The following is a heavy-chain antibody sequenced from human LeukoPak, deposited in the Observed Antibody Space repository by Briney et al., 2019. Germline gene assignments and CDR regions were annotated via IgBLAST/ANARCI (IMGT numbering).Heavy chain of an antibody. CDR1: GFAFSSYE. D-gene: IGHD1-1*01. J-gene: IGHJ4*02. CDR2: INHSGTTI. CDR3: ARVSRTPGTSIPLFED. Sequence: PGGSLRLSCAASGFAFSSYEMTWVRQAPGKGLEWLSYINHSGTTIYYADSVKGRFTISRDNAKNSLYLQMDSLRAEDTAVYYCARVSRTPGTSIPLFEDRGQGTLVTVSS. V-gene: IGHV3-48*03.